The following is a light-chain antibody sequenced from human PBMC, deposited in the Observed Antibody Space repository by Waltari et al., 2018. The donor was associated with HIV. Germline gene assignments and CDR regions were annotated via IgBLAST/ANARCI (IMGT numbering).Light chain of an antibody. Sequence: DIQLTQFPSFLSASVGDRVTITCRAGQGISTYLAWYQQKPWKAPKLLIYAAPTLQSGVPSRFSGSVSGTEFTRTISSLQPEDFATYYCQQVNTAFTFGPGTKVEIK. CDR2: AAP. CDR1: QGISTY. CDR3: QQVNTAFT. V-gene: IGKV1-9*01. J-gene: IGKJ3*01.